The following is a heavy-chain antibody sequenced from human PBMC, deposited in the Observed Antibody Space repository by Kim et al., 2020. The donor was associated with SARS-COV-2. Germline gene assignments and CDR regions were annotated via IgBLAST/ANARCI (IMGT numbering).Heavy chain of an antibody. CDR1: GFIFSDYY. V-gene: IGHV3-72*01. Sequence: GGSLRLSCAASGFIFSDYYMDWARQAPGKGLEWIGRTRDRANRYTTEYAAAVKGRFTISRDDSKNSLFLQMNTLEAEDTAVYYCTRGGYRKLWNYYYGMDVWGQGTTVTVSS. D-gene: IGHD5-18*01. CDR2: TRDRANRYTT. J-gene: IGHJ6*02. CDR3: TRGGYRKLWNYYYGMDV.